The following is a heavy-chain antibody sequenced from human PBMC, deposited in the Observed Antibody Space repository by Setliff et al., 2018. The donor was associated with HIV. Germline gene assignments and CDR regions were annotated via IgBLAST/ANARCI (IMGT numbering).Heavy chain of an antibody. J-gene: IGHJ4*02. CDR2: ILYDGSNK. CDR3: ARDTGQLVYYFDS. Sequence: SLRLSCATSRFTFSPYTMNWVRQAPGKGLEWVAVILYDGSNKYYADSVRGRFTISRDNLKKRVYLQMSSLRAEDTAVYFCARDTGQLVYYFDSWGQGTLVTVSS. D-gene: IGHD6-6*01. CDR1: RFTFSPYT. V-gene: IGHV3-30*04.